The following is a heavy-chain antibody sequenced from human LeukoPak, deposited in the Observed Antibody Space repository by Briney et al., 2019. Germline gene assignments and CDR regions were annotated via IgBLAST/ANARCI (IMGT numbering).Heavy chain of an antibody. V-gene: IGHV3-74*01. D-gene: IGHD4-23*01. Sequence: HTGGSLRLSCAASGLIISNYWMHWVRQAPGKGLVWVARINSEGSGTTYADSVKGRFTISRDNAKNTLYLQMNSLRDEDTAVYYCAKGGTTVVDYWGQGTLVTVSS. CDR3: AKGGTTVVDY. CDR2: INSEGSGT. CDR1: GLIISNYW. J-gene: IGHJ4*02.